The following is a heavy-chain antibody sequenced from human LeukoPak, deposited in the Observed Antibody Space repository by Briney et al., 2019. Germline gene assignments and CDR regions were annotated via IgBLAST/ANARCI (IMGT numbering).Heavy chain of an antibody. CDR1: GYTLTGFY. CDR3: ARDRSIAAGRAREFDP. V-gene: IGHV1-2*02. J-gene: IGHJ5*02. D-gene: IGHD6-13*01. Sequence: RASVKVSCKASGYTLTGFYMHWVRQAPGQGLEWMGWINPNSGGTNYAQKFQGRVTMTRDTSISTAYMELSRLRSDDTAVYYCARDRSIAAGRAREFDPWGQGTLVTVSS. CDR2: INPNSGGT.